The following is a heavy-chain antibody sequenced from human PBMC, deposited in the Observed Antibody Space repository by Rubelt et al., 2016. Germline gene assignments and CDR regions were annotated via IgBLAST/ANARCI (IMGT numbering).Heavy chain of an antibody. CDR3: ARARYYYSP. J-gene: IGHJ5*02. Sequence: GGSLRLSCVGSGFSFGSHWMSWVRQAPGKGLEWVASITQLGSEKHYADSVKGRFTISRDNVNNSLYLQMDSLRADDTAVYHCARARYYYSPWGRGTLVTVSS. CDR1: GFSFGSHW. D-gene: IGHD3-22*01. CDR2: ITQLGSEK. V-gene: IGHV3-7*01.